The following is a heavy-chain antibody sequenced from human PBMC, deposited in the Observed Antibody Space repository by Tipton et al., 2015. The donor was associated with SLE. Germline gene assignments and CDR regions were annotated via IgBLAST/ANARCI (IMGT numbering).Heavy chain of an antibody. V-gene: IGHV5-51*01. CDR2: IYPGDSDT. J-gene: IGHJ4*02. CDR3: ARLRGSSWYYYFDY. Sequence: QLVQSGAEVKKPGASVKVSCKASGYTFTSYGISWVRQAPGQGLEWMGIIYPGDSDTRYSPSFQGQVTISADKSISTAYLQWSSLKASDTAMYYCARLRGSSWYYYFDYWGQGTLVTVSS. CDR1: GYTFTSYG. D-gene: IGHD6-13*01.